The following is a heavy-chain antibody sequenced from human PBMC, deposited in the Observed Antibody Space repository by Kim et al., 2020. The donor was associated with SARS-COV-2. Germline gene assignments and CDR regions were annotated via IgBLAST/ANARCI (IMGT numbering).Heavy chain of an antibody. Sequence: YSGSNKYNAAPWKGRFTISRDNSKTMLFLQMNSLRAEDTAVYYCANFESWGQGTLVTVSS. V-gene: IGHV3-33*06. CDR2: YSGSNK. CDR3: ANFES. J-gene: IGHJ4*02.